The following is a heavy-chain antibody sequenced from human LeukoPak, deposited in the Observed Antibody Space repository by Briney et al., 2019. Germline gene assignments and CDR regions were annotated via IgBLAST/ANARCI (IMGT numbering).Heavy chain of an antibody. J-gene: IGHJ3*02. Sequence: GGSLRLPCAASGFTFSSYGMHWVRQAPGKGLELVAFIRSDGSNKYYADSVKGRFTISRDNSKNTLYLQMNSLRVEDTAVYYCARDGDSSDAFDNWGQGTMVTVSS. V-gene: IGHV3-30*02. CDR3: ARDGDSSDAFDN. CDR1: GFTFSSYG. D-gene: IGHD7-27*01. CDR2: IRSDGSNK.